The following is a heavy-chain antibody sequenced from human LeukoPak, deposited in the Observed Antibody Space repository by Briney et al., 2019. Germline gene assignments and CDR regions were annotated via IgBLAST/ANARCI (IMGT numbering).Heavy chain of an antibody. Sequence: PGESLRLSCAASGFTFSSYGMHWVRQAPGKGLEWVAVIWYDESNKYYADSVKGRFTISRDNSKNTLYLQMNSLRAEDTAVYYCAKARYGGGTMFDYWGQGTLVTVSS. V-gene: IGHV3-33*06. J-gene: IGHJ4*02. CDR2: IWYDESNK. CDR3: AKARYGGGTMFDY. CDR1: GFTFSSYG. D-gene: IGHD4-23*01.